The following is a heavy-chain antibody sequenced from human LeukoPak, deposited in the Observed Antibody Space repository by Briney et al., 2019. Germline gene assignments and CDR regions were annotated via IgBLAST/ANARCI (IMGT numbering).Heavy chain of an antibody. CDR3: AKDQRFGDLDDY. J-gene: IGHJ4*02. V-gene: IGHV3-23*01. Sequence: GGSLRLSCAASGFTFSTYAMSWVRLAPGKGLEWVSTISDSGGNTYYADSVKGRFTISRDNSKNTLYLQMTSLRAEDTAVYYCAKDQRFGDLDDYRGQGTLVTVSS. D-gene: IGHD3-10*01. CDR1: GFTFSTYA. CDR2: ISDSGGNT.